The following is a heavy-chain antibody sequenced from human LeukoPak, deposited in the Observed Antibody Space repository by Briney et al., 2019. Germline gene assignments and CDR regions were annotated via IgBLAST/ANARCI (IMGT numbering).Heavy chain of an antibody. D-gene: IGHD1-7*01. CDR3: SKKGQSENYGKPD. J-gene: IGHJ4*02. CDR1: GYTFTSYD. V-gene: IGHV1-8*03. CDR2: MNPNSGNT. Sequence: ASVKVSCKASGYTFTSYDINWVRQATGQGLEWMGWMNPNSGNTGYAQKFQGRVTITRNTSISTAYMELSSLRSEDTAVYYCSKKGQSENYGKPDWGQGTLVTVSS.